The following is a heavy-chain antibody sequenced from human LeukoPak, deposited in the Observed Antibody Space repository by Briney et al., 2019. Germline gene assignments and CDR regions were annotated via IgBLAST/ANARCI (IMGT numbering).Heavy chain of an antibody. Sequence: GGSLRLSCAASGFTVSSNYMSWVRQAPGKGLGWVSVIYSGGSTYYADSVKGRFTISRDNSKNTLYLQMNSLRAEDTAVYYCTIAVAGMAIDYWGQGTLVTVSS. CDR3: TIAVAGMAIDY. CDR1: GFTVSSNY. CDR2: IYSGGST. J-gene: IGHJ4*02. V-gene: IGHV3-53*01. D-gene: IGHD6-19*01.